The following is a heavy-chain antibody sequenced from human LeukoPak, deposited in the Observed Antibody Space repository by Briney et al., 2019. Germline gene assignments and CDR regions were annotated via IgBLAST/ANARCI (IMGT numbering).Heavy chain of an antibody. J-gene: IGHJ4*02. CDR3: ARAGNTYYYDSSGYYHFDY. CDR2: IYYSGST. Sequence: SETLSLTCSVSGGSISSYYWSWIRQPPGKGLEWIGYIYYSGSTNYNPSLKSRVSISVDTSKNQFSLKLRSVTAADTAVYYCARAGNTYYYDSSGYYHFDYWGQGTLVTVSS. V-gene: IGHV4-59*01. CDR1: GGSISSYY. D-gene: IGHD3-22*01.